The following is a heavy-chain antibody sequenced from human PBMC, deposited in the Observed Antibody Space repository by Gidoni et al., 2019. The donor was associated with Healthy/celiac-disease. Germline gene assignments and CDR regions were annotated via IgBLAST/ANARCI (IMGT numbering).Heavy chain of an antibody. CDR2: MRGSGGST. Sequence: EVHLFESVGGLVQPGGSLRLSCAASGFTFSSYAMGWVRQAPGKGLEGVSAMRGSGGSTYYADSVKGRLTISRDNSKNTLYLQMNSLRAEDTAVYYCARRFVSWGQGTLVTVSS. V-gene: IGHV3-23*01. CDR3: ARRFVS. CDR1: GFTFSSYA. J-gene: IGHJ5*02.